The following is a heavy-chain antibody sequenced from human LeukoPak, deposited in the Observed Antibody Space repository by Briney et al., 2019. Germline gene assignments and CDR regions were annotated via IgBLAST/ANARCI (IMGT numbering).Heavy chain of an antibody. D-gene: IGHD6-13*01. J-gene: IGHJ4*02. CDR3: ASGSSSRGALFDY. V-gene: IGHV3-66*01. Sequence: PGGSLRLSCAASGFTVSSNYMSWVRQAPGKGLEWVSVIYSGGSTYYADSVKGRFTISRDNSKNTLYLQMNSLRAEDTAVYYCASGSSSRGALFDYWGQGTLVTVSS. CDR1: GFTVSSNY. CDR2: IYSGGST.